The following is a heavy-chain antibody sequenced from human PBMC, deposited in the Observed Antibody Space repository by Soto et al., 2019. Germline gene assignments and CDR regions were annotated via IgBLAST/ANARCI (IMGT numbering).Heavy chain of an antibody. Sequence: QVQLVQSGDEMKKPGASVRVSCKASGYIFVNYGIAWVRQAPGQGLEWMGWISPYTGDTHSASKVQGRLTMTTDTPPRTAYMDRGSLTYDATAVYYCAMVDNFVTPTPQDVWGKGTTVTV. CDR2: ISPYTGDT. CDR1: GYIFVNYG. J-gene: IGHJ6*03. CDR3: AMVDNFVTPTPQDV. D-gene: IGHD3-16*02. V-gene: IGHV1-18*01.